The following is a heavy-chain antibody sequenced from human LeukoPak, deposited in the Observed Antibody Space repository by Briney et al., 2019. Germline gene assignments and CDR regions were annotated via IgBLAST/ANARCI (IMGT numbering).Heavy chain of an antibody. CDR3: ARDSNFLNLEAWGFDY. D-gene: IGHD7-27*01. CDR2: ISSGSSFI. V-gene: IGHV3-21*01. CDR1: GFNFGSYA. J-gene: IGHJ4*02. Sequence: KPGGSLRLSCAASGFNFGSYAMNWVRQAPGKGLEWVSSISSGSSFIYYADSVKGRFTISRDNAKNSLYLQMNSLRAEDTAVYYCARDSNFLNLEAWGFDYWGQGTLVTVSS.